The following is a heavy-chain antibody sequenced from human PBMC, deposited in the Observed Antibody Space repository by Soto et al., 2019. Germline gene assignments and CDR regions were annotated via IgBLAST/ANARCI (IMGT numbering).Heavy chain of an antibody. CDR3: AKDRRGAYCSGGICYSPDY. D-gene: IGHD2-15*01. V-gene: IGHV3-23*01. CDR2: ISGTGGT. J-gene: IGHJ4*02. CDR1: GFTFSSHV. Sequence: EVQLWESGGGLVQPGGSLRLSCAVSGFTFSSHVMSWVRQAPGKGLEWVSAISGTGGTYYADSVKGRFTISRDNSKNALYLQMNNLRYEDTAVYYCAKDRRGAYCSGGICYSPDYWGQGTLVIVSS.